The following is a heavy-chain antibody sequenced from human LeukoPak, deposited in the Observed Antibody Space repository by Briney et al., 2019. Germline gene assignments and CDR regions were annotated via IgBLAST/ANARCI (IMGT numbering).Heavy chain of an antibody. CDR1: GFTFSSYA. CDR3: ARTGGMDV. CDR2: INGGGVNT. D-gene: IGHD1-1*01. J-gene: IGHJ6*02. Sequence: GGSLRLSCAASGFTFSSYAMSWVRQAPGKGLEWVSVINGGGVNTYYADSVKGRFTISRDNSKNSLYLQMNSLRAEDTAVYYCARTGGMDVWGQGTTVTVSS. V-gene: IGHV3-23*01.